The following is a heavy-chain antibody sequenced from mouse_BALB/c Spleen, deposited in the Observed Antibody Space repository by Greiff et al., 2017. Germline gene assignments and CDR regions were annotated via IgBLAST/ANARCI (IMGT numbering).Heavy chain of an antibody. CDR3: ARGGNSYYYAMDY. V-gene: IGHV5-17*02. D-gene: IGHD2-1*01. Sequence: EVKLVESGGGLVQPGGSRKLSCAASGFTFSSFGMPWVRQAPEKGLEWVAYISSGSSTIYYADTVKGRFTISRDNPKNTLFLQMTSLRSEDTAMYYCARGGNSYYYAMDYWGQGTSVTVSS. CDR1: GFTFSSFG. J-gene: IGHJ4*01. CDR2: ISSGSSTI.